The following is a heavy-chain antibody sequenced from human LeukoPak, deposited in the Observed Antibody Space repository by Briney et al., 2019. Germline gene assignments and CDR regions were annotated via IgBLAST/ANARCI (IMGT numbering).Heavy chain of an antibody. CDR1: GYTFTSYD. D-gene: IGHD2-2*01. CDR2: MNPNSGNT. V-gene: IGHV1-8*01. Sequence: ASVKVSCKASGYTFTSYDINWVRQATGQGLEWMGWMNPNSGNTGYAQKFHGKITITSNTSTSTAFMELSSLRSEDTAVYYCARGGASAAARRFDPWGQGTLVTVSS. CDR3: ARGGASAAARRFDP. J-gene: IGHJ5*02.